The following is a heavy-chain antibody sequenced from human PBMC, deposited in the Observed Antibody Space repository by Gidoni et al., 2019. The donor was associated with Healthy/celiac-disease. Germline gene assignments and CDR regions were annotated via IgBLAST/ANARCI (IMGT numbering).Heavy chain of an antibody. CDR1: RFPVSSNY. V-gene: IGHV3-53*02. Sequence: VQLVETVGGLTQPGGSMRLSSSASRFPVSSNYMSWARQAPGKGLEWVSVIYSGGSTYYADSVKGRFTISRDNSKNTLYLQMNSLRAEDTAVYYCARGLGRDGYLLNYWGQGTLVTVSS. J-gene: IGHJ4*02. CDR3: ARGLGRDGYLLNY. CDR2: IYSGGST. D-gene: IGHD5-12*01.